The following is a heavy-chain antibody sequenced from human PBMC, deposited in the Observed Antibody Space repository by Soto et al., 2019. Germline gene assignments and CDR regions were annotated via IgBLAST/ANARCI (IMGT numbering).Heavy chain of an antibody. V-gene: IGHV3-23*01. CDR2: ITADGLSA. Sequence: LRLSCAASGFTFSNYAMSWVRQAPGKGLEWVSAITADGLSAYYADSVKGRFTISRDKSKNTLSLQMHSLRAEDTAVYYCARDSVSIYYFDYWGQGTLVTVSS. D-gene: IGHD4-17*01. CDR1: GFTFSNYA. CDR3: ARDSVSIYYFDY. J-gene: IGHJ4*02.